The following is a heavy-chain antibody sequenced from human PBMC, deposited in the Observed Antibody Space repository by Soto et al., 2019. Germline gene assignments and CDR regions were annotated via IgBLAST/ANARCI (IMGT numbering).Heavy chain of an antibody. CDR3: ARDGSNGSVWYNWFDP. J-gene: IGHJ5*02. V-gene: IGHV4-59*01. Sequence: SSETLSLTCTVSGGSISSYYWSWIRQPPGKGLEWIGYVYYSGSTNYNPSLKSRVTISVDASKNQFSLKLSSLTAADTAVYYCARDGSNGSVWYNWFDPWGQGILVTVSS. CDR2: VYYSGST. D-gene: IGHD3-16*01. CDR1: GGSISSYY.